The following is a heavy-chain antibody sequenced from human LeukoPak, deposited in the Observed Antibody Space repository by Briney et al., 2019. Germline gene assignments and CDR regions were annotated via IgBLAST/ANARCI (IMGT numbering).Heavy chain of an antibody. CDR3: ARPGVGAVYYFDP. V-gene: IGHV5-51*01. CDR2: IYPPDSDT. J-gene: IGHJ4*02. CDR1: GYTFSKYW. Sequence: GESLKISCKGSGYTFSKYWIGWVRQMPGKGLEWMGIIYPPDSDTKYSPSFRGQVTMSVDKSTDTAYLQWSSLKASDTAMYYCARPGVGAVYYFDPWGQGTLVTVSS. D-gene: IGHD1-26*01.